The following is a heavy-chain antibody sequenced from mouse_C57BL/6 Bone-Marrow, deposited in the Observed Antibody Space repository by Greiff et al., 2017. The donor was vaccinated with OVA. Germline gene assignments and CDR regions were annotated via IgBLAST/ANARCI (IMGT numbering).Heavy chain of an antibody. D-gene: IGHD1-1*01. V-gene: IGHV1-55*01. CDR2: FYPGSGST. CDR3: ARIYYYGSSYWYFDV. Sequence: QVQLQPPGAELVKPGASVKMSCKASGYTFTSYWITWVKQRPGQGLEWIGDFYPGSGSTNYNEKFKSKATLTVDTSSSTAYMQLSILTSEDSAVYYCARIYYYGSSYWYFDVWGTGTTVTVSS. J-gene: IGHJ1*03. CDR1: GYTFTSYW.